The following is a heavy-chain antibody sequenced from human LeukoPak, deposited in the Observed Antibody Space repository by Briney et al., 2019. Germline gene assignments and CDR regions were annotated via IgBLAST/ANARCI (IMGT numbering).Heavy chain of an antibody. J-gene: IGHJ4*02. D-gene: IGHD6-19*01. CDR2: IYPGDSDT. Sequence: GESLKISCKRSGYSFTTYWIGCVRQMPGKGLEWMGTIYPGDSDTRYSPSFQGQVTISADKSISTAYLQWSSLKASDTAIYYCARDSSGWHLTYFDYWGQGTLVTVSS. V-gene: IGHV5-51*01. CDR3: ARDSSGWHLTYFDY. CDR1: GYSFTTYW.